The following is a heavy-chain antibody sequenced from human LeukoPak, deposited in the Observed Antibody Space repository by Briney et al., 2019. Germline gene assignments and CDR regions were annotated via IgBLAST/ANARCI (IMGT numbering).Heavy chain of an antibody. CDR1: GFTVSSNY. V-gene: IGHV3-53*01. D-gene: IGHD5-24*01. J-gene: IGHJ6*03. CDR2: IYSGGST. Sequence: GGSLRLSCAASGFTVSSNYMSWVRQAPGKGLEWVSLIYSGGSTYYADSVKGRFTISRDNAKNTLYLQMNSLRAEDTAVYYCARGTWATLYYYYMDVWGKGTTVTVSS. CDR3: ARGTWATLYYYYMDV.